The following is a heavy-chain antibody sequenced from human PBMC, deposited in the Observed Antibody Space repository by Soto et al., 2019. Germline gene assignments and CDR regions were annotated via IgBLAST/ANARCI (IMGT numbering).Heavy chain of an antibody. CDR3: ARARIGVAGFFDY. D-gene: IGHD6-19*01. V-gene: IGHV3-66*01. J-gene: IGHJ4*02. Sequence: GGSLRLSCAASGFTVSSNYMSWVRQAPGKGLEWVSVIYADGTTLYTDSVKGRFTFYRDNSKNTLYLQMNRLTAEDTAVYYCARARIGVAGFFDYWGQGTLVTVS. CDR1: GFTVSSNY. CDR2: IYADGTT.